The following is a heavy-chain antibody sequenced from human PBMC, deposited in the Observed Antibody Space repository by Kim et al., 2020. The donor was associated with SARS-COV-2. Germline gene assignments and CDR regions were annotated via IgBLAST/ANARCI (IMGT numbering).Heavy chain of an antibody. V-gene: IGHV4-59*01. Sequence: SETLSLTCTVSGGSISSYYWRWIRQPPGKGLEWIGYIYYSGSTNYNPSLKSRVTISVDTSKNQFSLKLSSVTAADTAVYYCASSPFCTSCYAGSWWVYGMDVWGQGTTVTVSS. J-gene: IGHJ6*02. CDR2: IYYSGST. CDR3: ASSPFCTSCYAGSWWVYGMDV. CDR1: GGSISSYY. D-gene: IGHD2-2*01.